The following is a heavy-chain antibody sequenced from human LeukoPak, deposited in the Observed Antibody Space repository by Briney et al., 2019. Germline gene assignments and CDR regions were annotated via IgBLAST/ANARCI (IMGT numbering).Heavy chain of an antibody. CDR1: GFRVSSNH. J-gene: IGHJ4*02. Sequence: GGSLRLSCAVSGFRVSSNHMTWVRQAPGKGLEWVSLIYTGDVTYYADSVKGRFTISTDNSKNILYLQMDSLTAEDTALYYCARERDYDTYIDYWVQGTLVTVSS. CDR2: IYTGDVT. CDR3: ARERDYDTYIDY. V-gene: IGHV3-53*01. D-gene: IGHD3-22*01.